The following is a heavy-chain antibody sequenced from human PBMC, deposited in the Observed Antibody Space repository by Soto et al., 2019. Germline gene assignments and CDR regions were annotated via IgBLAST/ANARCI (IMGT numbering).Heavy chain of an antibody. Sequence: ASVKVSCKASGYTFTKYAMNWVRQAPGLRLEWMGWINGGNGNTEYSRKFQGRVTFTRDTSASTAYMELSSLGSEDTAVYYCARSLEDRWSHNWFDSWGHGTLVTVSS. D-gene: IGHD2-8*01. J-gene: IGHJ5*01. V-gene: IGHV1-3*01. CDR2: INGGNGNT. CDR3: ARSLEDRWSHNWFDS. CDR1: GYTFTKYA.